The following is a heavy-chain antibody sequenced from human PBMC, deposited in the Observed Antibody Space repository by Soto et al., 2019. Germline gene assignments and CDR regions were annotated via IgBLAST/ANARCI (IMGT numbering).Heavy chain of an antibody. V-gene: IGHV3-48*03. Sequence: PGGSLRLSCAASGFTFSSYEMNWVSQAPGKGLEWVSYISSGAATIYYADSVKGRFTISRDNAHNSLYLHMNNLRAEETALYYSARYREYSVYGAGNHAFQIWGQGTMVIV. CDR2: ISSGAATI. D-gene: IGHD1-26*01. CDR3: ARYREYSVYGAGNHAFQI. J-gene: IGHJ3*02. CDR1: GFTFSSYE.